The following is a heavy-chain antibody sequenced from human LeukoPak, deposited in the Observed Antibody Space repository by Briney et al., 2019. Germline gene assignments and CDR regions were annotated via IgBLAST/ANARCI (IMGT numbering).Heavy chain of an antibody. CDR3: TTGNP. CDR1: GFTFVNAS. J-gene: IGHJ5*02. Sequence: GGSLRLSCLTSGFTFVNASMSWVRQAPGKGLEWVGLMKSKPEGGTTFYAAPVRGRFTISRDDSRNTLYLQMTSLTIGDTGVYYCTTGNPWGQGTLDTVSS. V-gene: IGHV3-15*01. CDR2: MKSKPEGGTT.